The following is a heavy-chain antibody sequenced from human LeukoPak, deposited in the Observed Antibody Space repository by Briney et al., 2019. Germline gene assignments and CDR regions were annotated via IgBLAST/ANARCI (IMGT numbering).Heavy chain of an antibody. CDR3: ARLPVFGVVTPV. CDR1: GGSINSHY. V-gene: IGHV4-4*07. CDR2: MFVGGST. Sequence: SETLSLTCTVSGGSINSHYWSWLRQSAGKGLEWIGRMFVGGSTNYNPSLKSRVTISVDTSKNQFSLKLRSVTAPDTAVYYCARLPVFGVVTPVWGQGTLVTVSS. J-gene: IGHJ4*02. D-gene: IGHD3-3*01.